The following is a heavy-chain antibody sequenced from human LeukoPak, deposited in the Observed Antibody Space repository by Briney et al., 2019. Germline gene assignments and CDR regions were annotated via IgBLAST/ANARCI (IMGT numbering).Heavy chain of an antibody. Sequence: SVKVSCKASGGTFSSYAISWVRQAPGQGLEWMGRIIPIFGTANYAQKFQGRVTITTDESTSTAYMELSSLRSEDTAVYYCARDLYYYDSSGYYHLDYWGQGTLVTVSS. CDR3: ARDLYYYDSSGYYHLDY. J-gene: IGHJ4*02. D-gene: IGHD3-22*01. CDR2: IIPIFGTA. CDR1: GGTFSSYA. V-gene: IGHV1-69*05.